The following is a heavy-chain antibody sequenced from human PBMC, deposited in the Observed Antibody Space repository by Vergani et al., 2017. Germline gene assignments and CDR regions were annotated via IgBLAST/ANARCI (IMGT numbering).Heavy chain of an antibody. Sequence: EVQLLESGGGLVQPGGSLRLSCAASGFTFSSYAMSWVRQAPGKGLGWVSAISGSGGSTYYADSVKGRFTISRDNSKNTLYLQMNSLRAEDTAVYYCAKDPARYYCSSTSCYLTDWGQGTLVTVSS. V-gene: IGHV3-23*01. J-gene: IGHJ4*02. CDR2: ISGSGGST. CDR3: AKDPARYYCSSTSCYLTD. D-gene: IGHD2-2*01. CDR1: GFTFSSYA.